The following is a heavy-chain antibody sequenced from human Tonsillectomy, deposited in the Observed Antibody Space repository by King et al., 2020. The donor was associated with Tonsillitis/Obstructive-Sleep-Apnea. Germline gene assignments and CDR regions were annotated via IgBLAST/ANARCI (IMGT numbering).Heavy chain of an antibody. Sequence: VQLVESGGGVVQPGRSLRLSCAASGFTFSSYAMHWVRQAPGKGLEWVAVISYDGSNKYYADSVKGRFTISRDNSKNTLYLQMNSLRAEDTAVYYCARELSFIVVDYYNGMDVWGPGTTVTVSS. D-gene: IGHD2-15*01. CDR1: GFTFSSYA. CDR2: ISYDGSNK. J-gene: IGHJ6*02. V-gene: IGHV3-30*04. CDR3: ARELSFIVVDYYNGMDV.